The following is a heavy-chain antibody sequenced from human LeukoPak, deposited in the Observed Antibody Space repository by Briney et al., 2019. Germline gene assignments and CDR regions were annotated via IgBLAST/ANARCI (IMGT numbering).Heavy chain of an antibody. D-gene: IGHD3/OR15-3a*01. CDR1: GGSISSYY. CDR2: INHSGST. Sequence: PSETLSLTCTVSGGSISSYYWSWIRQPPGKGLEWIGEINHSGSTNYNPTLKSRVTISVDTSNTQFCLKLSSVTAADTAVYYCARAGGTLDEYFDYWGQGTLVTVSS. J-gene: IGHJ4*02. CDR3: ARAGGTLDEYFDY. V-gene: IGHV4-34*01.